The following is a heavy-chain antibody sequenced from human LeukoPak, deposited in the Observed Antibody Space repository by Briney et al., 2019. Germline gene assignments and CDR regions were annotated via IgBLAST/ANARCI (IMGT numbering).Heavy chain of an antibody. CDR1: GGSISNYY. CDR3: ARVGPYYYGSGSPLDAFDI. D-gene: IGHD3-10*01. V-gene: IGHV4-59*01. Sequence: SETLSLTCTVSGGSISNYYWTWIRQPPGKGLEWIGYIYYSGSTNYNPSLKSRVTISVDTSKNQFSLNLTSVTAADTAAYYCARVGPYYYGSGSPLDAFDIWGRGTMVTVSS. CDR2: IYYSGST. J-gene: IGHJ3*02.